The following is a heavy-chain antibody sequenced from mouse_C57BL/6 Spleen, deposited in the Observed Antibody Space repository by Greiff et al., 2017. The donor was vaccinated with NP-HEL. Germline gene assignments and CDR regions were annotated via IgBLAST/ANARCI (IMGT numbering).Heavy chain of an antibody. D-gene: IGHD2-14*01. V-gene: IGHV5-4*01. CDR2: ISDGGSYT. J-gene: IGHJ3*01. CDR1: GFTFSSYA. CDR3: ARDGYSGFAY. Sequence: EVKLVESGGGLVKPGGSLKLSCAASGFTFSSYAMSWVRQTPEKRLEWVATISDGGSYTYYPDNVKGRFTISRDNAKNNLYLQMSHLKSEDTAMYYCARDGYSGFAYWGQGTLVTVSA.